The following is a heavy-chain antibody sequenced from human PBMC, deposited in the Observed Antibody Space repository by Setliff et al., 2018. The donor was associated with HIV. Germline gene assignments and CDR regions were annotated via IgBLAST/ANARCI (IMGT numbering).Heavy chain of an antibody. CDR1: GDTSSTYA. J-gene: IGHJ3*02. CDR2: FIPILDIT. D-gene: IGHD3-10*01. Sequence: ASVKVSCKASGDTSSTYAINWVRQAPGQGLEWMGQFIPILDITNYAQKFQGRVTITADKSTNTMYMEMTSQTSEDTAVYYCAGPRGDEAFDIWGQGTMVTVSS. V-gene: IGHV1-69*10. CDR3: AGPRGDEAFDI.